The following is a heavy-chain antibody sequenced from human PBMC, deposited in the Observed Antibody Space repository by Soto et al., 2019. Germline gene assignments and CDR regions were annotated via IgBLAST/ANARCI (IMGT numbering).Heavy chain of an antibody. D-gene: IGHD6-19*01. Sequence: VQLVESGGGVVQPGRSPRLSCVASGFTLSNTGMHWARQAPGKGLEWVAMISHDGSNTYYGDSVKGRFTISRDNSWNTLYLQMDSLRPEDTSVYYCAKDWGSSGWFNWFDPWGQGTLVTVSS. CDR1: GFTLSNTG. V-gene: IGHV3-30*18. CDR3: AKDWGSSGWFNWFDP. J-gene: IGHJ5*02. CDR2: ISHDGSNT.